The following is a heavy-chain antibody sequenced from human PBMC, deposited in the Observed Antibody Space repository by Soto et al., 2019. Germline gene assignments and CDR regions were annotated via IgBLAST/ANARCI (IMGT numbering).Heavy chain of an antibody. J-gene: IGHJ4*02. CDR3: AKAYCSGGSCFLDY. CDR1: GFTFSSYG. D-gene: IGHD2-15*01. V-gene: IGHV3-30*18. Sequence: GGSLRLSCAASGFTFSSYGMHWVRQAPGKGLEWVAVISYDGSNKYYADSVKGRFTISRDNSKNTLYLQMNSLRAEDTAVYYCAKAYCSGGSCFLDYWGQGTLVTVSS. CDR2: ISYDGSNK.